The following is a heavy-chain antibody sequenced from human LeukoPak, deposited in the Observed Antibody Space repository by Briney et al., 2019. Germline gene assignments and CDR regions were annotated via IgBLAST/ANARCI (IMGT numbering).Heavy chain of an antibody. CDR3: AKDRTVGASYWYFDL. J-gene: IGHJ2*01. V-gene: IGHV3-23*01. CDR2: ISGGGAGT. D-gene: IGHD1-26*01. Sequence: GGSLRLSCAASGLSFSFYAMSWVRQAPGKGLEWVSSISGGGAGTYYADSVKGRFTISRDSSKNTLFLHMNTLRAEDTAIYYCAKDRTVGASYWYFDLWGRGTLVTVSS. CDR1: GLSFSFYA.